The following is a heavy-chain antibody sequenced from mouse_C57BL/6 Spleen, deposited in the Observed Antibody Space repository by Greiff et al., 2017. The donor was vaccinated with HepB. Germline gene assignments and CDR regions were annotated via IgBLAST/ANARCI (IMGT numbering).Heavy chain of an antibody. V-gene: IGHV1-26*01. D-gene: IGHD1-1*01. CDR2: INPNNGGT. J-gene: IGHJ1*03. CDR1: GYTFTDYY. CDR3: ARITTVVGYFDV. Sequence: EVQLQQSGPELVKPGASVKISCKASGYTFTDYYMNWVKQSHGKSLEWIGDINPNNGGTSYNQKFKGKATLTVDKSSSTAYMELRSLTSEASAVYYCARITTVVGYFDVWGTGTTVTVSS.